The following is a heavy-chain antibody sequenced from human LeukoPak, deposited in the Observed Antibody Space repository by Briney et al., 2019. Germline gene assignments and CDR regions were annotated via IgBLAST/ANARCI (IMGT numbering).Heavy chain of an antibody. J-gene: IGHJ4*02. D-gene: IGHD3-10*01. CDR3: ARGFRTYYYGSGSNKGWSG. CDR2: IYYSGST. V-gene: IGHV4-39*07. CDR1: SGSISSSSYY. Sequence: SETLSLICTVSSGSISSSSYYWGWIRQPPGKGLEWIGSIYYSGSTYYNPSLKSRVTISVDTSKNQFSLKLSSVTAADTAVYYCARGFRTYYYGSGSNKGWSGWGQGTLVTVSS.